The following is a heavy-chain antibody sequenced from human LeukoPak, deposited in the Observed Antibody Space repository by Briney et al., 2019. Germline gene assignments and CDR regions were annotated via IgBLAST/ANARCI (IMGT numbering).Heavy chain of an antibody. CDR3: ARGPTRNYFDY. J-gene: IGHJ4*02. V-gene: IGHV4-59*01. CDR2: IYYSGST. CDR1: GGTISRYY. Sequence: SETLSLTCTVSGGTISRYYWSWIRQPPGKGLEWVGYIYYSGSTNYNPSLKSRVNISVDTSKNHFSLKLSSVTAADTAVYYCARGPTRNYFDYWGQGTLVTVSS.